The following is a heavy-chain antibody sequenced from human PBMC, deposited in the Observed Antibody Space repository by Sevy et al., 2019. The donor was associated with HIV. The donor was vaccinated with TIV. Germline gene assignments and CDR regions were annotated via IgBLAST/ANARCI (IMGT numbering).Heavy chain of an antibody. CDR2: IYYSGST. CDR3: ASLSWFGELLSFDY. J-gene: IGHJ4*02. Sequence: SETLSLTCTVSGGSISSSSYYWGWIRQPPGKGLEWIGSIYYSGSTYYNPSLKSRVTISVGTSKNQFSLKLSSVTAADTGVYYCASLSWFGELLSFDYWGQGTLVTVSS. V-gene: IGHV4-39*01. D-gene: IGHD3-10*01. CDR1: GGSISSSSYY.